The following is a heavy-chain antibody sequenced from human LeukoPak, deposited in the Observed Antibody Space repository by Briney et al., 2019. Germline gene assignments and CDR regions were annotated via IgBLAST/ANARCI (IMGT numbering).Heavy chain of an antibody. CDR1: GFTFSDFY. Sequence: GGSLRLSCAASGFTFSDFYMSWIRQAPGKGLEWVSYITSAGRAIYYADSVQGRFAISRDNARNSLYLQMNGLRAEDTAVYYCASDIVAASGDFWGQGTLVTVSS. V-gene: IGHV3-11*01. CDR2: ITSAGRAI. D-gene: IGHD5-12*01. J-gene: IGHJ4*02. CDR3: ASDIVAASGDF.